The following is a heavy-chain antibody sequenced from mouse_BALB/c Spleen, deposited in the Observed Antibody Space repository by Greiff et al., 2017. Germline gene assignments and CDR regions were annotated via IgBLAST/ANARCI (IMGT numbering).Heavy chain of an antibody. CDR3: ARMGSDGYYGGFAY. D-gene: IGHD2-3*01. CDR2: IDPANGNT. CDR1: GFNIKDTY. J-gene: IGHJ3*01. Sequence: VQLKQSGAELVKPGASVKLSCTASGFNIKDTYMHWVKQRPEQGLEWIGRIDPANGNTKYDPKFQGKATITADTSSNTAYLQLSSLTSEDTAVYYCARMGSDGYYGGFAYWGQGTLVTVSA. V-gene: IGHV14-3*02.